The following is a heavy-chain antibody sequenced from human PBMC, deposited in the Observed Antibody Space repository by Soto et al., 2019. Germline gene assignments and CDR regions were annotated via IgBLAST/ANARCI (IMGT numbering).Heavy chain of an antibody. J-gene: IGHJ5*02. V-gene: IGHV3-23*01. CDR2: ISVSGFIT. CDR3: ATAGASNGWRNWIDH. D-gene: IGHD6-25*01. CDR1: VFTFVRYS. Sequence: VVSRILSCSSSVFTFVRYSVGWVRQAAVKGLEWVSAISVSGFITYHADSVKGRFTISRANSKSTLYLQMNSLRVDDTAVYYCATAGASNGWRNWIDHWGQGTLVTVSS.